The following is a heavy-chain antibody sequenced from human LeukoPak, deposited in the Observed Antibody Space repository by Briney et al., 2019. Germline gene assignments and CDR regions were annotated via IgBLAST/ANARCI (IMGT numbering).Heavy chain of an antibody. J-gene: IGHJ4*02. CDR3: ARGDGSGNTYFDY. CDR1: GFTVSSNY. D-gene: IGHD3-10*01. V-gene: IGHV3-66*01. Sequence: PPGGSLRLSCAASGFTVSSNYMSWVRQAPGKGLEWVSVIYSGGSTYYAESVKGRFTISRDNSKNKRELQMNSLRAEDTAVYYCARGDGSGNTYFDYWGQGTLVTVSS. CDR2: IYSGGST.